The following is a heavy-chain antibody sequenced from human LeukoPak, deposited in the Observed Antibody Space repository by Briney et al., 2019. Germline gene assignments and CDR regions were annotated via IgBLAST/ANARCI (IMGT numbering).Heavy chain of an antibody. V-gene: IGHV3-30*02. J-gene: IGHJ4*02. CDR1: GFTFSSYG. CDR3: ATDENFAFDS. CDR2: IRYNGGDK. Sequence: PGGSLRLSCAASGFTFSSYGMSWVRQAPGKGLEWVAFIRYNGGDKYYADSVKGRFTVSRDNSKNTVSLQMDSLRPEDTALYYCATDENFAFDSWGQGTLVTVSS.